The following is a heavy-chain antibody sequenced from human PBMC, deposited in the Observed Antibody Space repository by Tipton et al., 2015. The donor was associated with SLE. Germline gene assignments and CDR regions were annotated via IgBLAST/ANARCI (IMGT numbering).Heavy chain of an antibody. V-gene: IGHV1-8*02. Sequence: QSGAEVKKPGASVKVSRKASGYTFTSYDINWVRQATGQGLEWMGWMNPNSGNTGYAQKFQGRVTMTRNTSISTAYMELSSLRSEDTAVYYCARGQDSSSRALGSDAFDIWGQGTMVTVSS. J-gene: IGHJ3*02. CDR1: GYTFTSYD. D-gene: IGHD6-13*01. CDR2: MNPNSGNT. CDR3: ARGQDSSSRALGSDAFDI.